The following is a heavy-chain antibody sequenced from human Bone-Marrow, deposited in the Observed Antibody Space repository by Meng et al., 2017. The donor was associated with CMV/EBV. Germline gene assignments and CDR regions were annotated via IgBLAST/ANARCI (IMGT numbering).Heavy chain of an antibody. Sequence: GESLKISCAASGFTFSSYGMHWVRQAPGKGLEWVAVIWYDGSNKYYADSVKGRFTISRDNSKNTLYLQMNSLRAEGTAVYYCAKEAGLGVHYYGMDFWGQGPTVTVSS. D-gene: IGHD3-10*01. CDR2: IWYDGSNK. J-gene: IGHJ6*02. CDR1: GFTFSSYG. CDR3: AKEAGLGVHYYGMDF. V-gene: IGHV3-33*06.